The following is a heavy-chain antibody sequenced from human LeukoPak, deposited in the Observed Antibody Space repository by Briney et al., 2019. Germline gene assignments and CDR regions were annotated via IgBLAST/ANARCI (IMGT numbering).Heavy chain of an antibody. CDR1: GYTFTSYD. CDR3: ARGGFLEWLRAPYYYYMDV. CDR2: MNPNSGNT. D-gene: IGHD3-3*01. J-gene: IGHJ6*03. V-gene: IGHV1-8*03. Sequence: GASVKVSCKASGYTFTSYDINWVRQATGQGLEWMGWMNPNSGNTGYAQKFQGRVTITRNTSISTAYMELSSLRSEDTAVYYCARGGFLEWLRAPYYYYMDVWGKGTTVTVSS.